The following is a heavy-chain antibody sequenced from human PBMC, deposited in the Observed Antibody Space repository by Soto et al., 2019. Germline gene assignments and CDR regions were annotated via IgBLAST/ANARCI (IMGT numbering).Heavy chain of an antibody. CDR1: GYTFTSYG. CDR3: ARDICGCDCYPLWDLRYYYYYGMDV. CDR2: ISAYNVNT. J-gene: IGHJ6*02. D-gene: IGHD2-21*02. V-gene: IGHV1-18*01. Sequence: QVQLVQSGAEVKKPGASVKVSCKASGYTFTSYGISWVRQAPGQGLEWMGWISAYNVNTNYAQKLQGRVTMTTDTPTSTAQQELSSLRSDHTAVYYCARDICGCDCYPLWDLRYYYYYGMDVWGQGTTVTVSS.